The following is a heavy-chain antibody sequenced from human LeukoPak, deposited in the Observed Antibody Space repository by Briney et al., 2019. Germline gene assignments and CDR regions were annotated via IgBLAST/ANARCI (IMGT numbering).Heavy chain of an antibody. CDR3: AREIGVRGIPKPPYYYYSIDV. CDR2: INPSGGST. D-gene: IGHD2-21*01. V-gene: IGHV1-46*01. J-gene: IGHJ6*02. Sequence: ASVKVSCKASGYTFTSYYMHGVRQAPGQGLEWMGIINPSGGSTSYAQKFQGRVTMTRDTSTSTVYMELSSLRSEDTAVYYCAREIGVRGIPKPPYYYYSIDVWGQGTTVTVSS. CDR1: GYTFTSYY.